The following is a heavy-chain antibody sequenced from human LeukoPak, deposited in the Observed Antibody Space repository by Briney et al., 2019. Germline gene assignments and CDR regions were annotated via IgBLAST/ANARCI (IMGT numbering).Heavy chain of an antibody. V-gene: IGHV3-30*02. CDR1: GFTFSSYG. Sequence: PGGSLRLSCAASGFTFSSYGMHWVRQAPGKGLEWVAFIRYDGSNKYYADSVKGRFTISRDNSKNTLYLQMNSLRAEDTAVYYCAKDGYCSSTSCYLMGSYYYYYMDVWGKGTTVTVSS. CDR3: AKDGYCSSTSCYLMGSYYYYYMDV. D-gene: IGHD2-2*03. J-gene: IGHJ6*03. CDR2: IRYDGSNK.